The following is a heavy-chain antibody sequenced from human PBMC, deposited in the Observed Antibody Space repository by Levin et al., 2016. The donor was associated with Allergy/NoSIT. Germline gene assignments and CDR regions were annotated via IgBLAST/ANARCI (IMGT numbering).Heavy chain of an antibody. D-gene: IGHD2-15*01. CDR1: AGSFSGYY. J-gene: IGHJ2*01. Sequence: SETLSLTCAVYAGSFSGYYWSWIRQPPGKGLEWIGEIGHSGSTNYNPSLKSRVTISLDTSKNQFSLKLSSVTAADTALYYCARATRGVAAEGNWFFDLWGHGNLVTVSS. CDR3: ARATRGVAAEGNWFFDL. V-gene: IGHV4-34*01. CDR2: IGHSGST.